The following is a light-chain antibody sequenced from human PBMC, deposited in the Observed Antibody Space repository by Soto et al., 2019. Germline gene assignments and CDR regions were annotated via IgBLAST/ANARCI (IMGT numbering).Light chain of an antibody. CDR2: GAS. V-gene: IGKV3-20*01. J-gene: IGKJ3*01. CDR1: QSVSSSY. Sequence: ESVLTQSPGTLSLSPGERATLSCRASQSVSSSYLAWYQQKPGQAPRLLIYGASSRATGIPDRLSGSGSGTDFTLTISRLEPEDFAVYYCQQYGSSLFTFGPGTKVDIK. CDR3: QQYGSSLFT.